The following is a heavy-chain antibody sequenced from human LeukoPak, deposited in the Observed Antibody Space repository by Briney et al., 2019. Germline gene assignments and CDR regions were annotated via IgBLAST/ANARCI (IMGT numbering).Heavy chain of an antibody. CDR2: IYYSGST. J-gene: IGHJ5*02. CDR3: ARGKEVGATTWFDP. V-gene: IGHV4-59*01. Sequence: SETLSLTCTVSGGSISSYYWSWIRQPPGKGLEWIGYIYYSGSTNYNPSPKSRVTISVDTSKNQFSLKLSSVTAADTAVYYCARGKEVGATTWFDPWGQGTLVTVSS. CDR1: GGSISSYY. D-gene: IGHD1-26*01.